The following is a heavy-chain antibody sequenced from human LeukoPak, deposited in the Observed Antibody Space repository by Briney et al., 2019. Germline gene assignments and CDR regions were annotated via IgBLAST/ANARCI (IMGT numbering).Heavy chain of an antibody. Sequence: ASVKVSCKASGGTFSSYAISWVRQAPGQGLEWMGGIIPIFGTANYAQKFQGRVTITADESTSTAYMELSSLRSGDTAVYYCASFHDSSGYWVYWGQGTLVTVSS. D-gene: IGHD3-22*01. J-gene: IGHJ4*02. CDR3: ASFHDSSGYWVY. CDR2: IIPIFGTA. CDR1: GGTFSSYA. V-gene: IGHV1-69*13.